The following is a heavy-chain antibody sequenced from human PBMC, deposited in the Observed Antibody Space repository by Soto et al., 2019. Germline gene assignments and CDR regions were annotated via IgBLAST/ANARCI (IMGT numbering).Heavy chain of an antibody. CDR3: ARDAEGPYYYGMDV. CDR2: ISSSSSYI. V-gene: IGHV3-21*01. J-gene: IGHJ6*02. Sequence: GGSLILSCAASGFTFISYSMNWISQAPGKGLEWVSSISSSSSYIYYADPVKGRFTISRDNAKNSLYLQMNSLRAEDTAVYYCARDAEGPYYYGMDVWGQGTTVTVSS. CDR1: GFTFISYS.